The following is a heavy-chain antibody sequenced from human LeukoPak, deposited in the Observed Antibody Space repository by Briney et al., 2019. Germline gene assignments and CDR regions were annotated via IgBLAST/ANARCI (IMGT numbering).Heavy chain of an antibody. J-gene: IGHJ4*02. Sequence: PGGSLRLSCAASGFTFSSYAIHWVRQAPGKGLEWVAIISYDGTNKYYADSVRGRFTISRDNSKKTLYLQMNSLRAEDTAVYYCARDFGWLSGFDNWGQGTLVTVSS. CDR3: ARDFGWLSGFDN. D-gene: IGHD3-9*01. CDR1: GFTFSSYA. V-gene: IGHV3-30-3*01. CDR2: ISYDGTNK.